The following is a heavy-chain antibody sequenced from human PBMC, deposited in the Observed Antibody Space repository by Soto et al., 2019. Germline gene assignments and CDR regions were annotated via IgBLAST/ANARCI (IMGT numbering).Heavy chain of an antibody. V-gene: IGHV3-23*01. J-gene: IGHJ6*02. Sequence: EVQLLESGGGLVQPGGSLRLSCAASGFTFSSYAMSWVRQAPGKGLEWVSAISGSGGSTYYADSVKGRFTISRDNSKNXRNLQMSSLRAEDTAVYDCAKEVTPGISDYYYGMDVWGQGTTVTVSS. CDR3: AKEVTPGISDYYYGMDV. D-gene: IGHD2-21*02. CDR2: ISGSGGST. CDR1: GFTFSSYA.